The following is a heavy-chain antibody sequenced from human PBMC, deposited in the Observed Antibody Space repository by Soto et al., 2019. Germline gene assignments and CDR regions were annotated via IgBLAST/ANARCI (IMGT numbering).Heavy chain of an antibody. D-gene: IGHD3-22*01. V-gene: IGHV1-3*01. CDR2: INAGNGNT. Sequence: GASVKVSCKASGYTFTSYAMHWVRQAQGQRLEWMGWINAGNGNTKYSQKFQGRVTITRDTSASTAYMELSSLRSEDTAVYYCARTWYYYDSSGYYDYWGQGTLVTVSS. J-gene: IGHJ4*02. CDR3: ARTWYYYDSSGYYDY. CDR1: GYTFTSYA.